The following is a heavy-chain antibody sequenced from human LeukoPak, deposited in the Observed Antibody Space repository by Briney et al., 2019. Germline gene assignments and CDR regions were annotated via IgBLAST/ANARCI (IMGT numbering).Heavy chain of an antibody. V-gene: IGHV3-53*01. CDR3: ARNSLWRGSRGAFDI. J-gene: IGHJ3*02. Sequence: PGGSLRLSCAASGCTVSSNYMSWVRQAPGKGLEWVSVIYSGGSTYYADSVKGRFTISRDNSKNTLYLQMNSLRAEDTAVYYCARNSLWRGSRGAFDIWGQGTMVTVSS. CDR2: IYSGGST. CDR1: GCTVSSNY. D-gene: IGHD4-23*01.